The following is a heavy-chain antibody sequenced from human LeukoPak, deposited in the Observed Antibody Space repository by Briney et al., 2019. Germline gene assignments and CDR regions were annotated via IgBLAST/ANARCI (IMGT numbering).Heavy chain of an antibody. CDR3: ATTNSGYSYGYLYLDL. J-gene: IGHJ2*01. Sequence: PGGSLRLSCAASGFTVSSNYMSWVRQAPGKGLEWVSVIYIGASTDYADSVKGRFAISRDNSKNTLYLQMNSLRAEDTAVYYCATTNSGYSYGYLYLDLWGRGTLVTVSS. V-gene: IGHV3-53*01. D-gene: IGHD5-18*01. CDR2: IYIGAST. CDR1: GFTVSSNY.